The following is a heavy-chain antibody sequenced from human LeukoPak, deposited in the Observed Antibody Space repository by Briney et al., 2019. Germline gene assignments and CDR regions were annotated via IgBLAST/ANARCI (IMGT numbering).Heavy chain of an antibody. D-gene: IGHD2-15*01. CDR3: ARDGVLYCSGGSCYPHFDY. CDR1: GGSFRGYY. Sequence: SETLSLTCAVYGGSFRGYYWSWIRQPPGKGLEWIGDINHSGSTNYNPSLKSRVTISVDTSKNQFSLKLSSVTAADTAVYYCARDGVLYCSGGSCYPHFDYWGQGTLVTVSS. V-gene: IGHV4-34*01. J-gene: IGHJ4*02. CDR2: INHSGST.